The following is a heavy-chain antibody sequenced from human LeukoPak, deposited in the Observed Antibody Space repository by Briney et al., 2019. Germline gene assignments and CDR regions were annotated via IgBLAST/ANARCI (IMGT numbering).Heavy chain of an antibody. CDR1: GFSFSNYV. CDR3: ARDRDGGSAFDI. V-gene: IGHV3-64*01. Sequence: PGGSLRLSCAASGFSFSNYVMHWVRQAPGKGLEYVSAIMPNGETRGYANSMKGRFTMSRDNSKNTLYLQMGSLRAEDMAIYYCARDRDGGSAFDIWGQGTLVTVSS. CDR2: IMPNGETR. D-gene: IGHD2-15*01. J-gene: IGHJ3*02.